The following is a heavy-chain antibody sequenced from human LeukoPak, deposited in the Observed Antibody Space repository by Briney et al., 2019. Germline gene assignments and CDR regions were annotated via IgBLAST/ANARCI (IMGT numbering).Heavy chain of an antibody. Sequence: PSETLSLTCTVSGGSISSYYWSWIRQPPGKGLEWIGYIYYSGSTNYNPSLKSRVTISVDTSKNQFSLKLSSVTAADTAVYYCARHIREAAAGTVYDWFDPWGQGTLVTVSS. CDR1: GGSISSYY. CDR2: IYYSGST. CDR3: ARHIREAAAGTVYDWFDP. V-gene: IGHV4-59*08. J-gene: IGHJ5*02. D-gene: IGHD6-13*01.